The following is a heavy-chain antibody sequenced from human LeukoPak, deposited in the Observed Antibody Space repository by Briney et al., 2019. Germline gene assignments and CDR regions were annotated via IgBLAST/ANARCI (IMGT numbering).Heavy chain of an antibody. CDR3: ARDALLSFWRDSSNWFDP. CDR2: INQDGSEK. CDR1: GFTFSNYW. V-gene: IGHV3-7*01. Sequence: GGSLRLSCAASGFTFSNYWMTWVRQAPGKGLEWVANINQDGSEKYYVDSVKGRFTISRDNAKNSVHLQMNSLRGEDTAIYYCARDALLSFWRDSSNWFDPWGQGILVTVSS. J-gene: IGHJ5*02. D-gene: IGHD3-3*01.